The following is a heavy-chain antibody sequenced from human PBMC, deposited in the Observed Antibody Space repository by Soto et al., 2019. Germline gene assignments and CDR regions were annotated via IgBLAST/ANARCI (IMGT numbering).Heavy chain of an antibody. CDR1: GFTFSTYA. V-gene: IGHV3-23*01. D-gene: IGHD3-22*01. J-gene: IGHJ4*02. CDR3: AQRGGSGYYGAFDY. CDR2: VSDSGGTT. Sequence: LRLSCAASGFTFSTYAMTWVRQAPGKGLEWVSGVSDSGGTTYYADSVKGRFTISRDNSKNTLYLQMNSLRGEDTAVYYCAQRGGSGYYGAFDYWGQGTLVTVSS.